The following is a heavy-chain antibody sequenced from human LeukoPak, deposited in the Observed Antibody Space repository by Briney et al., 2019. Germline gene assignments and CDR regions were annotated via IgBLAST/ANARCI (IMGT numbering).Heavy chain of an antibody. Sequence: SETLSLTCTVSGGSISSGSYYWSWIRQPAGKGLEWIGRIYTSGSTNYNPSLKSRVTISVDTSKNQFSLKLSSVTAADTAVYFSARAVATILGHDAFDIWGQRTMVTVSS. CDR1: GGSISSGSYY. J-gene: IGHJ3*02. CDR3: ARAVATILGHDAFDI. CDR2: IYTSGST. D-gene: IGHD5-24*01. V-gene: IGHV4-61*02.